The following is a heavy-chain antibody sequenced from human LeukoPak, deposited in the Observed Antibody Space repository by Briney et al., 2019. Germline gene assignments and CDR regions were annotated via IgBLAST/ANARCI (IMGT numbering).Heavy chain of an antibody. Sequence: PGGSLRLSCAASGFTFSSYSMNWVRQAPGKGLEWVSSISSSSSYIYYADSVKGRFTISRDNAKNSLYLQMNSLRAEDTAVYYCARESRAAMVTSTDYWGQGTLVTVSS. J-gene: IGHJ4*02. CDR2: ISSSSSYI. V-gene: IGHV3-21*01. CDR1: GFTFSSYS. D-gene: IGHD5-18*01. CDR3: ARESRAAMVTSTDY.